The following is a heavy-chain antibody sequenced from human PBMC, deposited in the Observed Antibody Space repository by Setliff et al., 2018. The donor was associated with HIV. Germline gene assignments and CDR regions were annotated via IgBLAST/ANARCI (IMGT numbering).Heavy chain of an antibody. Sequence: ASVKVSCKASGYTFTNYAIHWVRQAPGQRLEWMGWINPGNGNTKYSQKFQGRVTITRDTSATTAYVELSSLRSEDTAIFYCAREPIGGDDAFDIWGQGTMVTVSS. CDR1: GYTFTNYA. V-gene: IGHV1-3*01. D-gene: IGHD2-21*02. CDR3: AREPIGGDDAFDI. CDR2: INPGNGNT. J-gene: IGHJ3*02.